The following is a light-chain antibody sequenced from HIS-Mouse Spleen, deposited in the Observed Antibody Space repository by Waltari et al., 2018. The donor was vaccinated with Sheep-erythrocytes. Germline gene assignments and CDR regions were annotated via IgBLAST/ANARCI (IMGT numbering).Light chain of an antibody. CDR1: QSVSSN. CDR2: GAS. V-gene: IGKV3-15*01. Sequence: EIVMTQSPATLSVSPGERATLSCRASQSVSSNLAWYQQKPGQAPRLLIYGASTRATGTPARFSGSGSGTEFTLTISSMQSEDFAVDYCQQYNNWPPWTFGQGPKVEIK. J-gene: IGKJ1*01. CDR3: QQYNNWPPWT.